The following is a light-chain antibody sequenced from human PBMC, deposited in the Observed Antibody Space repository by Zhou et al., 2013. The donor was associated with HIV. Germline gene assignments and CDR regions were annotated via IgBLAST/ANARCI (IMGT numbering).Light chain of an antibody. CDR1: QTIKTY. CDR3: HQAYGTPYT. Sequence: DIQMTQSPSALSASVGDKVTIACRASQTIKTYLTWFQQQPGRAPKVLIYGAIHLHSGVPSRFSGRGSGTDFTLTISSLQPDDFATYYCHQAYGTPYTFGQGTTVGIK. V-gene: IGKV1-39*01. CDR2: GAI. J-gene: IGKJ2*01.